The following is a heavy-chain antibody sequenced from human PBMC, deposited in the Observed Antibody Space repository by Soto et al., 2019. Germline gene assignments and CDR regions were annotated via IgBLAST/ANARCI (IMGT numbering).Heavy chain of an antibody. CDR2: IYYSGST. J-gene: IGHJ4*02. CDR1: GGSIARSLYY. CDR3: VSHRNYIVVSGSFFDY. V-gene: IGHV4-39*01. Sequence: PSATLSVTCTVSGGSIARSLYYWGWVRQSPGKGLEWIESIYYSGSTHYNPSLKSRVTVSVDTSKNQFSLKLTSVTAADTAVYFCVSHRNYIVVSGSFFDYWSQGTLVT. D-gene: IGHD6-19*01.